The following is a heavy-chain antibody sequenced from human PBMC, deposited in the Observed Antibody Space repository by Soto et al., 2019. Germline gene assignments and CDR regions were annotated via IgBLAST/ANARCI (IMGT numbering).Heavy chain of an antibody. J-gene: IGHJ4*02. D-gene: IGHD4-17*01. CDR2: ITGSGGST. Sequence: EVQLLESGGGLVQPGGSLRLSCAASGFTFSTYAMIWVRQAPGKGLEGVSVITGSGGSTYYADSVTGRFTISRDTSKNTLFLQMNSLRAEDTAVYYCAKDRYGDYGGIDYWGQGTMVTVSS. CDR3: AKDRYGDYGGIDY. V-gene: IGHV3-23*01. CDR1: GFTFSTYA.